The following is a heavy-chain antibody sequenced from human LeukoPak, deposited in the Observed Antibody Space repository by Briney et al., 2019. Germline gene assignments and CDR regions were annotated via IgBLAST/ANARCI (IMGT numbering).Heavy chain of an antibody. CDR3: ARDHRGFYYGSGNYYYLDA. CDR2: ILPVFGTS. J-gene: IGHJ6*03. CDR1: GGTYNNYA. Sequence: SVKVSCTASGGTYNNYAITWVRQAPGQGLEWVGGILPVFGTSNYAQRFQGRVTITADESTGTTYMELSSLRSEDTAVCYCARDHRGFYYGSGNYYYLDAWGKGTTVTVSS. D-gene: IGHD3-10*01. V-gene: IGHV1-69*01.